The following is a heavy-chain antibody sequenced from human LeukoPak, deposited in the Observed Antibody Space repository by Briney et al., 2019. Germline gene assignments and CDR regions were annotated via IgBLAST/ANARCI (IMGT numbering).Heavy chain of an antibody. CDR3: ARGGFTMVRGVIVRMDV. CDR2: INHSGST. Sequence: SETLSLTCAVYGGSFSGYYWSWIRQPPGKGLEWIGEINHSGSTNYNPSLKSRVTISVDTSKNQFSLKLSSVTAADTAVYYCARGGFTMVRGVIVRMDVWGQGTTVTVSS. J-gene: IGHJ6*02. D-gene: IGHD3-10*01. CDR1: GGSFSGYY. V-gene: IGHV4-34*01.